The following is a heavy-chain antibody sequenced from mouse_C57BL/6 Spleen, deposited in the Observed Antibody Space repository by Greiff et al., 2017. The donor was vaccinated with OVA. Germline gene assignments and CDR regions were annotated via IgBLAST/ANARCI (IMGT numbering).Heavy chain of an antibody. V-gene: IGHV14-3*01. CDR3: AFYDYDEDYAMDY. CDR2: IDPANGNT. Sequence: EVQRVESVAELVRPGASVKLSCTASGFNIKNTYMHWVKQRPEQGLEWIGRIDPANGNTKYAPKFQGKATITADTSSNTAYLQLSSLTSEDTAIYYCAFYDYDEDYAMDYWGQGTSVTVSS. CDR1: GFNIKNTY. J-gene: IGHJ4*01. D-gene: IGHD2-4*01.